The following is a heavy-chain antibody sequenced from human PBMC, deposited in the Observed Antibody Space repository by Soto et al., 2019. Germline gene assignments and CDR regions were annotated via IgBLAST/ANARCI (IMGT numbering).Heavy chain of an antibody. D-gene: IGHD2-8*01. CDR2: ISAYNGNT. V-gene: IGHV1-18*01. CDR3: ARDPCHLGYCTSFGMDV. J-gene: IGHJ6*02. Sequence: ASVKVSCKASGYTFTSYGISWVRQAPGQGLEWMGWISAYNGNTNYAQKLQGRVTMTTDTSTSTAYMELRSLRSDDTAVYYCARDPCHLGYCTSFGMDVWGQGTTVTVSS. CDR1: GYTFTSYG.